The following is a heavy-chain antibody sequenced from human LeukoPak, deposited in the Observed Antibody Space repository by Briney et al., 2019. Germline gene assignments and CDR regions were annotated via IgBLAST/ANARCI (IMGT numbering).Heavy chain of an antibody. CDR1: GFTVSSNY. D-gene: IGHD3-22*01. V-gene: IGHV3-7*01. J-gene: IGHJ4*02. CDR2: IKQDGSEK. Sequence: GGSLRLSCAASGFTVSSNYMSWVRQAPGKGLEWVANIKQDGSEKYYVDSVKGRFTISRDNAKNSLYLQMNSLRAEDTAVYYCARIDYSSGYYHYFDYWGQGTLVTVSS. CDR3: ARIDYSSGYYHYFDY.